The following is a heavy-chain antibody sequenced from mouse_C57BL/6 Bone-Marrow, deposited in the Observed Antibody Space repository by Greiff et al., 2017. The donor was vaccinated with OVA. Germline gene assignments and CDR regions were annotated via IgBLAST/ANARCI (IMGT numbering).Heavy chain of an antibody. CDR3: ASRGWLRAVYFDY. J-gene: IGHJ2*01. Sequence: EVQLQESGPELVKPGASVKIPCKASGYTFTDYNMDWVKQSHGKSLEWIGDINPNNGGTIYNQKFKGKATLTVDKSSSTAYMELRSLTSEDTAVYYCASRGWLRAVYFDYWGQGTTLTVSS. CDR2: INPNNGGT. D-gene: IGHD2-2*01. CDR1: GYTFTDYN. V-gene: IGHV1-18*01.